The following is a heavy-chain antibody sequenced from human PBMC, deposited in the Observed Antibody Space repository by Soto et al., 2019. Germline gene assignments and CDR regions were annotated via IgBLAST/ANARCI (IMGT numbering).Heavy chain of an antibody. CDR2: IRSKANSYAT. J-gene: IGHJ6*02. D-gene: IGHD2-15*01. Sequence: GGSLRLSCAASGFTFSGSAMHWVRQASGKGLEWVGRIRSKANSYATAYAASVKGRFTISRDDSKNTAYLQMNSLKTEDTAVYYCSTLGYCSGGSCRGYYGMDVWGQGTTVTVSS. CDR3: STLGYCSGGSCRGYYGMDV. V-gene: IGHV3-73*01. CDR1: GFTFSGSA.